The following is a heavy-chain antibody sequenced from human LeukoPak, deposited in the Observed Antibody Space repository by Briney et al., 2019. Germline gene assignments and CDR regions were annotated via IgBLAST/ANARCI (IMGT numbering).Heavy chain of an antibody. CDR2: ISSSVSFI. CDR3: ARGAYSDRSGYYV. D-gene: IGHD3-22*01. J-gene: IGHJ4*02. Sequence: GGSLRLSCAGSGFTFRDYYMSWIRQAPGKGLEWVSYISSSVSFIYYADSVKGRFSISRDNAKNSLYLQMNSLRAEDTAVYYCARGAYSDRSGYYVWGQGTLVTVTS. V-gene: IGHV3-11*01. CDR1: GFTFRDYY.